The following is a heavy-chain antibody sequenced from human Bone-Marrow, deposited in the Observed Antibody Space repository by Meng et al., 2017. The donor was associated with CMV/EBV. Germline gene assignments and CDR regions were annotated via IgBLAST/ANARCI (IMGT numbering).Heavy chain of an antibody. CDR1: GFTFSSYW. D-gene: IGHD3-10*01. J-gene: IGHJ3*02. CDR2: INSDGSST. V-gene: IGHV3-74*01. Sequence: GGSLRLSCAASGFTFSSYWMHWVRQAPGKGLVWVSRINSDGSSTSYADSVKGRFTISRDNSKNTLYFQLDSLRPEDTAMYYCAMIVVRGGGDAFDTWGQGTTVTVSS. CDR3: AMIVVRGGGDAFDT.